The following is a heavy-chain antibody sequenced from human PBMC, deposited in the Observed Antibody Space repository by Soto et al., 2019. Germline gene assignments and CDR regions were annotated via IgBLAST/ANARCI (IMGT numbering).Heavy chain of an antibody. CDR2: MYHTGST. CDR3: ARSSRYQYDSSEGNFDY. J-gene: IGHJ4*02. Sequence: QVQLQESGPGLVKPSGTLSLTCAVSGVSISSNNWWSWVRQPPGKGLEWIGEMYHTGSTNYNPSLKRRVTISVDKSRNHFSLELNSVTAADTPVYYCARSSRYQYDSSEGNFDYWGQGTLVTVSS. CDR1: GVSISSNNW. D-gene: IGHD3-22*01. V-gene: IGHV4-4*02.